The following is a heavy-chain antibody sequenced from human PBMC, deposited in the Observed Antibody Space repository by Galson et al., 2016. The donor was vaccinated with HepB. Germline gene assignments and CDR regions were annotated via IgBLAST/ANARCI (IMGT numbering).Heavy chain of an antibody. J-gene: IGHJ4*02. CDR2: IGSRSSPI. CDR1: GFTFSNAW. V-gene: IGHV3-48*02. D-gene: IGHD3-22*01. CDR3: ARVDEGYYYLIDY. Sequence: SLRLSCAGSGFTFSNAWMSWVRQAPGKGLEWVSYIGSRSSPIHYADSVKGRFTISRDNAKNSLYLQMNSLRDEDTAVYYCARVDEGYYYLIDYWGQGTLVTVSS.